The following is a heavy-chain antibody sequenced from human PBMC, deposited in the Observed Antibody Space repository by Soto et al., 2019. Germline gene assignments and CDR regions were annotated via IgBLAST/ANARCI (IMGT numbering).Heavy chain of an antibody. CDR3: VKEGKIGVEGFDC. Sequence: EVQLLESGGGLVQPGGSLRLSCATSGFTFSDHAMHWVRQAPGEGLEWVSGVRGDFVTTPYADSVKGRFTISRDNSKNTVYLQMNSLRAEDTAIYYCVKEGKIGVEGFDCWGQVTRFTVSS. J-gene: IGHJ4*02. CDR2: VRGDFVTT. CDR1: GFTFSDHA. V-gene: IGHV3-23*01. D-gene: IGHD3-3*01.